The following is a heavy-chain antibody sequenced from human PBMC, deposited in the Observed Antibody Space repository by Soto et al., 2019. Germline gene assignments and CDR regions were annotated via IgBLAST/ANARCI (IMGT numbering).Heavy chain of an antibody. D-gene: IGHD1-20*01. V-gene: IGHV1-46*01. CDR2: INPSNGNT. CDR1: GYTFLSYY. CDR3: ARGITLPTPLDY. Sequence: ASVKVSCKASGYTFLSYYMHWVRQAPGQGLEWMGRINPSNGNTKYSQKFQGRVTITRDTSTSTAYMELSSLRSEYTAVYYCARGITLPTPLDYWGQGTLVTVSS. J-gene: IGHJ4*02.